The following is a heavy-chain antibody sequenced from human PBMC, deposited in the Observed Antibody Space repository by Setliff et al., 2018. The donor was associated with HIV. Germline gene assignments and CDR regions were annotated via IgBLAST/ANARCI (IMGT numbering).Heavy chain of an antibody. CDR2: IYISGST. CDR3: ARRSIVGSTRGYYYYALDA. CDR1: GDSINKYY. J-gene: IGHJ6*02. V-gene: IGHV4-4*09. Sequence: PSETLSLTCTVSGDSINKYYWSWIRQPPGKGLEWIGFIYISGSTMYNPSLKSRVTMSLDTSKNQVSLKLTSVTAADTAVYYCARRSIVGSTRGYYYYALDAWGQGTTVTVSS. D-gene: IGHD1-26*01.